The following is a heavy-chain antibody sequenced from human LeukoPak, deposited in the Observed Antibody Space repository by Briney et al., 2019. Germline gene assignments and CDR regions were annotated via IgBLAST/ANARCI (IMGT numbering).Heavy chain of an antibody. CDR3: ARAVTDSSGYYYWFDP. D-gene: IGHD3-22*01. CDR2: MNPNSGNT. CDR1: GYTFPSYD. J-gene: IGHJ5*02. V-gene: IGHV1-8*01. Sequence: ASVKVSCKASGYTFPSYDINWVRQATGQGLEWMGWMNPNSGNTGYAQKFQGRVTMTRNTSISTAYMELSSLRSEDTAVYYCARAVTDSSGYYYWFDPWGQGTLVTVSS.